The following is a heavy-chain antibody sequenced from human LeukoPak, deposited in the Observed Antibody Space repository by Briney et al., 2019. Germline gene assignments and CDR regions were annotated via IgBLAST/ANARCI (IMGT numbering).Heavy chain of an antibody. J-gene: IGHJ4*02. CDR1: GDSISSSSYY. CDR2: IYYSGST. D-gene: IGHD5-12*01. Sequence: SETLSLTCTVSGDSISSSSYYWGWIRQPPGKGLEWIGNIYYSGSTYYNPSLKSRVTISVDTSKNQFSLKLSSVTAADTAVYYCAREGIVATPSFDYWGQGTLVTVSS. V-gene: IGHV4-39*02. CDR3: AREGIVATPSFDY.